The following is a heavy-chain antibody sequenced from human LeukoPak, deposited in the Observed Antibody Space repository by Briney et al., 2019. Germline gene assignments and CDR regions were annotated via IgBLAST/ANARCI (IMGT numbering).Heavy chain of an antibody. V-gene: IGHV4-39*07. CDR1: GGSISSSSYY. D-gene: IGHD3-10*01. CDR2: IYYSGST. J-gene: IGHJ4*02. CDR3: ARAVRGVISGHFDY. Sequence: SETLSLTCTVSGGSISSSSYYWGWIRQPPGKGLEWIGSIYYSGSTYYNPSLKSRVTISVDTSKNQFSLKLSSVTAADTAVYYCARAVRGVISGHFDYWGQGTLVTVSS.